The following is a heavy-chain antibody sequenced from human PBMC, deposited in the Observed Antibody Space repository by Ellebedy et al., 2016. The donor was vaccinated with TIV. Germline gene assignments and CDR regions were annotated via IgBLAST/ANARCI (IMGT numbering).Heavy chain of an antibody. CDR3: ARGSGAHHHYYDSSGYYYDY. V-gene: IGHV4-30-4*01. CDR1: GGSISSGDYY. J-gene: IGHJ4*02. D-gene: IGHD3-22*01. CDR2: IYYSGST. Sequence: SETLSLTXTVSGGSISSGDYYWSWIRQPPGKGLEWIGYIYYSGSTYYNPSLKSRVTISVDTSKNQFSLKLSSVTAADTAVYYCARGSGAHHHYYDSSGYYYDYWGQGTLVTVSS.